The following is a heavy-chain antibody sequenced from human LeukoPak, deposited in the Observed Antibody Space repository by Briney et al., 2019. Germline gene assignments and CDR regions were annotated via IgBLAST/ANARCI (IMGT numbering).Heavy chain of an antibody. CDR2: IKQDGSEK. J-gene: IGHJ4*02. D-gene: IGHD6-6*01. V-gene: IGHV3-7*03. Sequence: PGGSLRLSCAASGFTFSSYWMSWVRQAPGKGLEWVANIKQDGSEKYYVDSVKGRFTISRDNAKNSLYLQMNSLRAEDTAVYYCAKDLGSSRPRGDCWGQGTLVTVSS. CDR1: GFTFSSYW. CDR3: AKDLGSSRPRGDC.